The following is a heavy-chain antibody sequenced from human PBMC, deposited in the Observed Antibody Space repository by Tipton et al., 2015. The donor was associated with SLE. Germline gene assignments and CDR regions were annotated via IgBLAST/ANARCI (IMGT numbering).Heavy chain of an antibody. CDR1: GYSITDGGLY. J-gene: IGHJ2*01. V-gene: IGHV4-31*03. CDR2: IYDIGTV. Sequence: TLSLTCTVSGYSITDGGLYWSWIRQLPGMGLEWIGYIYDIGTVSYNPSLRDRLTLSVDTSTNQFSLRLSSVTAADTAVYYCAVGSNFYFDLWGRGTLVTVSS. CDR3: AVGSNFYFDL. D-gene: IGHD5-24*01.